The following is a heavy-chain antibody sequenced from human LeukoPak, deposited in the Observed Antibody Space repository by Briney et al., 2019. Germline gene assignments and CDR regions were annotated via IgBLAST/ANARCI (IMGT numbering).Heavy chain of an antibody. CDR2: TYYRSKWHN. CDR1: GDSVSSNSAA. J-gene: IGHJ4*02. V-gene: IGHV6-1*01. CDR3: ARHAVYCSGGSCYFDY. Sequence: SQTLSLTCAISGDSVSSNSAAWNWIRQSPSRGLEWLGRTYYRSKWHNDYAVSVKSRITINPDTSKNQFSLKLRSVTAADTAVYYCARHAVYCSGGSCYFDYWGQGTLVTVSS. D-gene: IGHD2-15*01.